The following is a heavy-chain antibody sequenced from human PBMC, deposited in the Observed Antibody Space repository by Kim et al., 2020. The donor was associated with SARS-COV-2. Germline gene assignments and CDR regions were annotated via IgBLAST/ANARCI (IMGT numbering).Heavy chain of an antibody. CDR3: ARDLGDSSSWYNWFDP. CDR2: IIPIFGTA. Sequence: SVKVSCKASGGTFSSYAISWVRQAPGQGLEWMGGIIPIFGTANYAQKFQGRVTITADESTSTAYMELSSLRSEDTAVYYCARDLGDSSSWYNWFDPWGQGTLVTVS. CDR1: GGTFSSYA. J-gene: IGHJ5*02. V-gene: IGHV1-69*13. D-gene: IGHD6-13*01.